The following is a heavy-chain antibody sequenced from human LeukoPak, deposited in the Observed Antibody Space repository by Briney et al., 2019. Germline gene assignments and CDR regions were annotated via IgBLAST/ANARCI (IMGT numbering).Heavy chain of an antibody. V-gene: IGHV4-59*01. CDR2: VSYSGGT. CDR3: ARGPRITIFGVVINGSGMDV. D-gene: IGHD3-3*01. CDR1: GDSISTYY. Sequence: SETLSLTCIVSGDSISTYYWSWVRQPPGKGLEWIGYVSYSGGTNYNPSLKSRLTISVDTSKNQFSLKLSSVTAADTAVYYCARGPRITIFGVVINGSGMDVWGQGTTVTVSS. J-gene: IGHJ6*02.